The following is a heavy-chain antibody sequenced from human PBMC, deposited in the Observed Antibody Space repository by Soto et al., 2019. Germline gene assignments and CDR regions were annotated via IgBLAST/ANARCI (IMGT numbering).Heavy chain of an antibody. Sequence: PSETLSLTCAVSGGSISSSNWWSWVRQPPGKGLEWIGEIYHSGSTNYNPSLKSRVTISVDKSKNQFSLKLSSVTAADTAVYYCARASDLLGYDSSGYYTFDYWGQGTLVTVSS. D-gene: IGHD3-22*01. CDR3: ARASDLLGYDSSGYYTFDY. CDR1: GGSISSSNW. CDR2: IYHSGST. V-gene: IGHV4-4*02. J-gene: IGHJ4*02.